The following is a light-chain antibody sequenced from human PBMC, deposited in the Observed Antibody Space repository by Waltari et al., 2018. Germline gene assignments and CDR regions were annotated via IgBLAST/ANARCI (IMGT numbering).Light chain of an antibody. CDR1: QSLSIY. V-gene: IGKV3-11*01. J-gene: IGKJ4*01. Sequence: SCRASQSLSIYLAWYQQKPGQAPRLLIYDTSNRATGIPARFSGSGFGTDFTLTISSLEPEDFAVYYCQQRRNWPLTFGGGTKVEIK. CDR3: QQRRNWPLT. CDR2: DTS.